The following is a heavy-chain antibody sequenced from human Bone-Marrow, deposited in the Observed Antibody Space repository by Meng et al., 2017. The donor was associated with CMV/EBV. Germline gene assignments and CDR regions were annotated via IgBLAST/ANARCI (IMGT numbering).Heavy chain of an antibody. J-gene: IGHJ4*02. CDR1: GFTFSSYE. Sequence: GGSLRLSCAASGFTFSSYEMNWVRQAPGKGLEWVLYISSSGSTIYYADSVKGRFTISRDNAKNTVYLQMKSLRVEDTAVYYCARDLWGLGDYWGQGTLVTVSS. CDR3: ARDLWGLGDY. D-gene: IGHD3/OR15-3a*01. V-gene: IGHV3-48*03. CDR2: ISSSGSTI.